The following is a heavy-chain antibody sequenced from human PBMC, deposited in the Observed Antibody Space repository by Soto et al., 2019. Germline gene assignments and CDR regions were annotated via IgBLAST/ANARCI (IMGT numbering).Heavy chain of an antibody. CDR3: ARDNGRENYYDSSGYWYYFDY. CDR1: GGSISSYY. CDR2: IYYSGST. D-gene: IGHD3-22*01. Sequence: PSETLSLTCTVSGGSISSYYWSWIRQPPGKGLEWIGYIYYSGSTNYNPSLKSRVTISVDTSKNQFSLKLSSVTAADTAVYYCARDNGRENYYDSSGYWYYFDYWAKGQRSPSPQ. J-gene: IGHJ4*03. V-gene: IGHV4-59*01.